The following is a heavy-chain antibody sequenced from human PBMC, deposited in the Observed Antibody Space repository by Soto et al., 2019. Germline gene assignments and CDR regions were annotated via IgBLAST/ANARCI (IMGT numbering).Heavy chain of an antibody. CDR1: GVSFSGYY. J-gene: IGHJ4*02. V-gene: IGHV4-4*07. Sequence: SETLSLPCAVYGVSFSGYYWRWIRQTPGKGLEWIGGIYTSGSTNYNPSLKSRVTMSVDTSKNQFSLKLSSVTAADTAVYYCARESIDSSGYYSFDYWGQGTLVTVSS. CDR3: ARESIDSSGYYSFDY. CDR2: IYTSGST. D-gene: IGHD3-22*01.